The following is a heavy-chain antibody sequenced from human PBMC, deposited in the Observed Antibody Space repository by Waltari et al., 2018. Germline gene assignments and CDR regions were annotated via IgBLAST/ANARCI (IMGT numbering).Heavy chain of an antibody. CDR2: IWYDGSSK. Sequence: QVQLQESGPGLVKPSETLSLTCTVSGGSISSYYWSWIRQAPGKGLEWVAVIWYDGSSKYYADSVKGRFTISRDNSKNTLYLQMNSLRAEDTAVYYCARGNYGGNSGAFYFDYWGQGTLVTVSS. D-gene: IGHD4-17*01. V-gene: IGHV3-33*08. J-gene: IGHJ4*02. CDR3: ARGNYGGNSGAFYFDY. CDR1: GGSISSYY.